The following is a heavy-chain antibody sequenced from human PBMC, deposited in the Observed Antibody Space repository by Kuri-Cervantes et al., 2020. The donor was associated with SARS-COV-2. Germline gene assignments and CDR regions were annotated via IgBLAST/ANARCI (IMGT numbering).Heavy chain of an antibody. Sequence: LSLTCAASGFTFSSYAMSWVRQAPGKGLEWVSAISGSGGSTYYADSVKGRFTISRDNSKNTLYLQMNSLGAEDTAVYYCAKLAGSNYFYYYGMDVWGQGTTVTVSS. J-gene: IGHJ6*02. CDR1: GFTFSSYA. V-gene: IGHV3-23*01. CDR2: ISGSGGST. CDR3: AKLAGSNYFYYYGMDV. D-gene: IGHD4-11*01.